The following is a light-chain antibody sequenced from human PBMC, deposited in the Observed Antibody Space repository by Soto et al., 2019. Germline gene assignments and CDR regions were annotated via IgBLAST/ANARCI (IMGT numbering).Light chain of an antibody. CDR3: QQSHTPPLT. J-gene: IGKJ4*01. V-gene: IGKV1-39*01. CDR2: AAS. Sequence: IQLTQSPSSLSASVGDRVTITCRASQSISRYLNWYQQKPGNAPKLLIYAASNLQSGVPSRFSGSGPGTDFTLTISSLHPEDFATYFCQQSHTPPLTFGGGTKVDIK. CDR1: QSISRY.